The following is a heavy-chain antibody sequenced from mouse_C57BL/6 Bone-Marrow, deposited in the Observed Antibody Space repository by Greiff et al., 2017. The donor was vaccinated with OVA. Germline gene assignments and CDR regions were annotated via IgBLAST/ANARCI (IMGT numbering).Heavy chain of an antibody. CDR3: ANSSGYNYAMDY. Sequence: DVNLVESGGGLVKPGGSLKLSCAASGFTFSDYGMHWVRQAPEKGLEWVAYISSGSSTIYYADTVKGRFTISRDNAKNTLFLQMTSLRSEDTAMYYCANSSGYNYAMDYWGQGTSVTVSS. CDR1: GFTFSDYG. J-gene: IGHJ4*01. CDR2: ISSGSSTI. D-gene: IGHD3-2*02. V-gene: IGHV5-17*01.